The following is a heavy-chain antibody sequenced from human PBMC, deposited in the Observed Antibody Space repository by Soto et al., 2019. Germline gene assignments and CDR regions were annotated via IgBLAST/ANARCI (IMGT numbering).Heavy chain of an antibody. CDR3: ARINRSGSYLLDY. CDR2: MNPNSGNT. D-gene: IGHD1-26*01. Sequence: AAVKVSCKASGYSFTSYDINWVRQATGQGLEWMGWMNPNSGNTGYAQKFQGRVTMTRNTSISTAYMELSSLRSEDTAVYYCARINRSGSYLLDYWGQGTQVTVSS. V-gene: IGHV1-8*01. CDR1: GYSFTSYD. J-gene: IGHJ4*02.